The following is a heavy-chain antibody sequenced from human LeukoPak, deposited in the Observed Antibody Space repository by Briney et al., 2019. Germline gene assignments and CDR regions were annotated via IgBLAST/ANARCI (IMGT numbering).Heavy chain of an antibody. J-gene: IGHJ6*02. CDR3: ARGSGGNSGLHYYYGMDV. Sequence: SETLSLTCAVYGGSFSGYYWSWIRQPPGKGLEWIGEINHSGSTNYNPSLKSRVTISVDTSKNQFSLKLSSVTAADTAVYYCARGSGGNSGLHYYYGMDVWGQGTTVTVSS. V-gene: IGHV4-34*01. CDR1: GGSFSGYY. D-gene: IGHD4-23*01. CDR2: INHSGST.